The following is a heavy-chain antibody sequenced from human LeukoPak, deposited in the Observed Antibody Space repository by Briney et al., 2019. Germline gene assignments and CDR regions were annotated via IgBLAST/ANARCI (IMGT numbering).Heavy chain of an antibody. V-gene: IGHV3-30*02. J-gene: IGHJ4*02. CDR2: IRYDGSTK. Sequence: GGSLRLSCAASGFTFSSYDMHWVRQAPGKGLLWLAFIRYDGSTKYYADSVKGRFTIARDNSKNTLYLQMNSLRAEDTAVYYCAKQKGYCSGGSCLPFDYWGQGTLVTVSS. CDR3: AKQKGYCSGGSCLPFDY. CDR1: GFTFSSYD. D-gene: IGHD2-15*01.